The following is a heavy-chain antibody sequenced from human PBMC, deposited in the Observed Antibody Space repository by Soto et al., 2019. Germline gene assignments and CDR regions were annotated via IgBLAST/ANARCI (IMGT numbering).Heavy chain of an antibody. J-gene: IGHJ6*02. CDR3: ARDNIQYLAIYYYDMDV. V-gene: IGHV3-48*02. Sequence: EVQLVESGGGLVQPGGSLRLSCAASGFTFSSHSMNWVRQAPGKGLEWVSYISNTGSTIFYADSVKGRFIISRDNAKNSLYLQMNSLRDEDTALYYCARDNIQYLAIYYYDMDVWGQGTTVTVSS. D-gene: IGHD4-4*01. CDR2: ISNTGSTI. CDR1: GFTFSSHS.